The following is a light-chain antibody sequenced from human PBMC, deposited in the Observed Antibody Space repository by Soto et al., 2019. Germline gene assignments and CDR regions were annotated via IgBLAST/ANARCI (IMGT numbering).Light chain of an antibody. V-gene: IGKV1-5*01. CDR3: QQCNTPFT. CDR1: QNIGSR. J-gene: IGKJ4*01. Sequence: DIQMTQSPSTLSASVGDRVAITCRASQNIGSRLAWYQQKPDEAPKLLIYDASSLESGVPLRFGGSGSGTEFTLIISSLQPDDFATYYCQQCNTPFTFGGGTKVEIK. CDR2: DAS.